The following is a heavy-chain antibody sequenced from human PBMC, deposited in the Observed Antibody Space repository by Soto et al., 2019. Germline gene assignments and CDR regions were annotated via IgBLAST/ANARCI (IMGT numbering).Heavy chain of an antibody. Sequence: PSETLSLTCVVYVGSVSGYYWSWIRQSPGKGLEWIGGINHRGSTNYNPSLESRVTISVDTSKNQFSLKLPSVTAADTAMYYCARDGFCTSTTCRVGNWFDPWGQGTLVTVSS. J-gene: IGHJ5*02. CDR3: ARDGFCTSTTCRVGNWFDP. CDR1: VGSVSGYY. V-gene: IGHV4-34*01. D-gene: IGHD2-2*01. CDR2: INHRGST.